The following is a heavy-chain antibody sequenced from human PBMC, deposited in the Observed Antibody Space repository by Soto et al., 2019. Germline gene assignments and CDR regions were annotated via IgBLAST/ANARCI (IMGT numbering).Heavy chain of an antibody. Sequence: QVQLVQSGAEVKKPGSSVKVSCKASGCTFSSYAISWVRQAPGHGLEWMGGIIPIFGTANYAQTFQGRVTITADEDTSTAYTELSSLRAEDTAVYYCAREGDGLLDYLGQGTLVTVSS. CDR2: IIPIFGTA. CDR1: GCTFSSYA. CDR3: AREGDGLLDY. J-gene: IGHJ4*02. D-gene: IGHD3-10*01. V-gene: IGHV1-69*01.